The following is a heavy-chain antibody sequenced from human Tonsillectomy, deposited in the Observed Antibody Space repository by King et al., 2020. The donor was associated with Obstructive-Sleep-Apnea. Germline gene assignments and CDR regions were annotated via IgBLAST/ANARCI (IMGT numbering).Heavy chain of an antibody. CDR3: AKAGDFTPFDY. Sequence: VQLVESGGGLVQPGGSLRLSCAASGFTVSSYFMNWFRQAPGKGLDWVSVIYSGGSTFYAESVKGRFTISRDNSKKTMYLQLNSLRTEDTAVYYCAKAGDFTPFDYWGQGTLVTVSS. CDR2: IYSGGST. CDR1: GFTVSSYF. V-gene: IGHV3-66*01. D-gene: IGHD3-3*01. J-gene: IGHJ4*02.